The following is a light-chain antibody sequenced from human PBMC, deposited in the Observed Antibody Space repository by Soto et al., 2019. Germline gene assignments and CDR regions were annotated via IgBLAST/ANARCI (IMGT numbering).Light chain of an antibody. J-gene: IGLJ2*01. CDR3: AAWDDSLSGVV. Sequence: QSVLTQPPSASGTPGQRVTISCSGSSSNIGSNYVYWYQQLPGTVPQLLIYRNSERPSGVPDRFSGSKSGTSASLAISGLRSEDEADYYWAAWDDSLSGVVFGGGTKRTVL. CDR1: SSNIGSNY. V-gene: IGLV1-47*01. CDR2: RNS.